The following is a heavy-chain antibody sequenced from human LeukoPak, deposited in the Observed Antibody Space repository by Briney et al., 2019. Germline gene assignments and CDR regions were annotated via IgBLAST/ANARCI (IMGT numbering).Heavy chain of an antibody. CDR3: AREEEYSGYYDRVNHYGDYGYYYGMDV. D-gene: IGHD4-17*01. J-gene: IGHJ6*02. CDR1: GFTFSSYA. CDR2: ISYDGSNK. Sequence: AGGSLRLSCAASGFTFSSYAMHWVRQAPGKGLEWVAVISYDGSNKYYADSVKGRFTISRDNAKNSLYLQMNSLRAEDTAVYYCAREEEYSGYYDRVNHYGDYGYYYGMDVWGQGTTVTVSS. V-gene: IGHV3-30*07.